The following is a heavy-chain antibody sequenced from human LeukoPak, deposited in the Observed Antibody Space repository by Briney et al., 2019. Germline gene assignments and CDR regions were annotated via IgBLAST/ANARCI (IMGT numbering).Heavy chain of an antibody. Sequence: PGGSLRLSCAASGFTFSSYAMHWVRQAPGKGLEWVAVISYDGSNKYYADSVKGRFTISRDNSKNTLYLQMNSLRAEDTAVYYCARDRSIYGYFDYWGQGTLVTVSS. CDR1: GFTFSSYA. CDR3: ARDRSIYGYFDY. J-gene: IGHJ4*02. D-gene: IGHD3-3*01. CDR2: ISYDGSNK. V-gene: IGHV3-30-3*01.